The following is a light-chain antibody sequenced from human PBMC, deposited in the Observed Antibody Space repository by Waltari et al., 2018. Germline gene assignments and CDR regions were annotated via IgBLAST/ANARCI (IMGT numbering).Light chain of an antibody. J-gene: IGLJ3*02. Sequence: QSALTQPASVSGSPGQSITITCTGTSSDVGGYYYVYWYQQQPGKAPKVIIYDVSNRPSGVSNRFSGSKSVNTASLTISGLQAEDEADYYCSSFTSSGAVMFGGGTKLTVL. V-gene: IGLV2-14*03. CDR2: DVS. CDR3: SSFTSSGAVM. CDR1: SSDVGGYYY.